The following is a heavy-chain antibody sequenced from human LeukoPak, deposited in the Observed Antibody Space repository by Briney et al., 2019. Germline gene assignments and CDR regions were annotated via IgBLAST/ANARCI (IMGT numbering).Heavy chain of an antibody. CDR1: GFTFDDYA. CDR3: AKTDGYNSGAFDI. Sequence: GGSLRLSCAASGFTFDDYAMHWVRHPQARGLERVSGISWNSGSIRYADSVRGRFTISRDNTKNSLYLQMNSVRAEDMALYYCAKTDGYNSGAFDIWGQGTMVTVSS. D-gene: IGHD5-24*01. CDR2: ISWNSGSI. J-gene: IGHJ3*02. V-gene: IGHV3-9*03.